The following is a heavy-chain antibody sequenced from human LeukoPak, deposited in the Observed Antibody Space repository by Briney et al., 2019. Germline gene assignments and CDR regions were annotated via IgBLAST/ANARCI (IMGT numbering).Heavy chain of an antibody. CDR3: AGAPILYYDFWSASDN. J-gene: IGHJ4*02. CDR2: IYTSGST. Sequence: SETLSLTCTVSGGSISSGSYYWSWIRQPAGKGLEWIGRIYTSGSTNYNPSLKSRVAISVDTSKNQFSLKLSSVTAADTAVYYCAGAPILYYDFWSASDNWGQGTLVTVSS. V-gene: IGHV4-61*02. D-gene: IGHD3-3*01. CDR1: GGSISSGSYY.